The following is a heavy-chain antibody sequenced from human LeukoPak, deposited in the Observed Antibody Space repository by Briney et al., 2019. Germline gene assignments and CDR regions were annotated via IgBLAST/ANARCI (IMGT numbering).Heavy chain of an antibody. Sequence: GGSLRLSCAASGFTFSGYAMSWVRQAPGKGLEWVSAISGSGGSTYYADSVKGRFTISRDNSKNTLYLQMNSLRAEDTAVYYCAKVEVRGVNNWFDPWGQGTLVTVSS. CDR1: GFTFSGYA. J-gene: IGHJ5*02. CDR2: ISGSGGST. V-gene: IGHV3-23*01. CDR3: AKVEVRGVNNWFDP. D-gene: IGHD3-10*01.